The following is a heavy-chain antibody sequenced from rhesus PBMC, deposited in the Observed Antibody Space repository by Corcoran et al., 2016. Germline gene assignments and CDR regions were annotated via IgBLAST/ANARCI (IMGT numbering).Heavy chain of an antibody. V-gene: IGHV3-28*02. Sequence: EVQLVESGGGLATPGGSLSLSCAASGFTLGNYGLSWVLQAQGSGLEWITDINSGGGSTYYADSVKGRFTISRENAKNTLYLQMNSLRAEDTAVYYCAKDYGSGWYYFDYWGQGVLVTVSS. CDR2: INSGGGST. CDR3: AKDYGSGWYYFDY. J-gene: IGHJ4*01. CDR1: GFTLGNYG. D-gene: IGHD6-31*01.